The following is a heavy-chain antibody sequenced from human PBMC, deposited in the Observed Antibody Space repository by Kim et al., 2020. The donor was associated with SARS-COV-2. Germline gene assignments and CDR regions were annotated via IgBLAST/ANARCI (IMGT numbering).Heavy chain of an antibody. D-gene: IGHD6-19*01. Sequence: GGSLRLSCAASGFTFSSYGMHWVRQAPGKGLEWVAVISYDGSNKYYADSVKGRFTISRDNSKNTLYLQMNSLRAEDTAVYYCAKDSVEFIAVAGTYFDYWGQGTLVTVSS. V-gene: IGHV3-30*18. CDR3: AKDSVEFIAVAGTYFDY. J-gene: IGHJ4*02. CDR1: GFTFSSYG. CDR2: ISYDGSNK.